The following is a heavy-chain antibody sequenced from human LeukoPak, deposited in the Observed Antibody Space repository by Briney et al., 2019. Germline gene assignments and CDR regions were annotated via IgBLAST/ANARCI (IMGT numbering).Heavy chain of an antibody. J-gene: IGHJ4*02. CDR3: AKDYDYVWGSYRSFIDY. CDR1: GYTFTSYG. Sequence: SVKVSCKASGYTFTSYGISWVRQAPGQGLEWMGRIIPILGIANYAQKFQGRVTITADKSTSTAYMELSSLRSEDTAVYYCAKDYDYVWGSYRSFIDYWGQGTLVTVSS. V-gene: IGHV1-69*04. CDR2: IIPILGIA. D-gene: IGHD3-16*02.